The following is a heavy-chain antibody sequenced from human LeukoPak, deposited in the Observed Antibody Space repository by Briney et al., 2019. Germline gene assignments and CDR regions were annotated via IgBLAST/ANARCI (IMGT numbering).Heavy chain of an antibody. CDR3: ASGVRFLEWLTLFDY. J-gene: IGHJ4*02. D-gene: IGHD3-3*01. CDR2: IIPIFGTA. Sequence: SVKVSCKASGGTFSSYAISWVRQAPGQGLEWMGGIIPIFGTANYAQKFQGRVTVTADESTSTAYMELSSLRSEDTAVYYCASGVRFLEWLTLFDYWGQGTLVTVSS. V-gene: IGHV1-69*01. CDR1: GGTFSSYA.